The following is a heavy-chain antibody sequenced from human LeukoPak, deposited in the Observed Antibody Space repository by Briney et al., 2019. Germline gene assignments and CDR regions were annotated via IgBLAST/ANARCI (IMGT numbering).Heavy chain of an antibody. V-gene: IGHV1-2*02. J-gene: IGHJ5*02. D-gene: IGHD2-15*01. CDR1: GYTFTGFY. Sequence: ASVKVSCKASGYTFTGFYMHWVRQAAGQGLEWMGWINPNSGGTNYAQKFQGRVTMTRDTSISTAYMELSRLRSDGTAVYYCARETTCSGRSCYGWFDPWGQGTLVTVSS. CDR2: INPNSGGT. CDR3: ARETTCSGRSCYGWFDP.